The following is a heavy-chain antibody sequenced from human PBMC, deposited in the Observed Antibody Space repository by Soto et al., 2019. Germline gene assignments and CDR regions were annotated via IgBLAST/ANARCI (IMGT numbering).Heavy chain of an antibody. D-gene: IGHD2-21*02. J-gene: IGHJ5*02. Sequence: GASVKVSCKASGYTFTSYGISWVRQAPGQGLEWMGWISAYNGNTNYAQKLQGRVTMTTDTSTSTAYMELRSLRSDDTALYYWARAYCGGDCDSDGPDNWFGRWGKGTLVT. CDR3: ARAYCGGDCDSDGPDNWFGR. CDR1: GYTFTSYG. CDR2: ISAYNGNT. V-gene: IGHV1-18*01.